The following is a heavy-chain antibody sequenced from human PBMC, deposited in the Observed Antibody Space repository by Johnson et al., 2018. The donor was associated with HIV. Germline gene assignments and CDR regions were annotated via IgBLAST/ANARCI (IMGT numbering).Heavy chain of an antibody. CDR2: IRYDGNTK. D-gene: IGHD3-16*01. CDR3: AKLRWAWGAAFDV. J-gene: IGHJ3*01. V-gene: IGHV3-30*02. CDR1: GFTFSTFC. Sequence: QMLLVESGGGVVQPGGSLRLSCAASGFTFSTFCMHWVRQATGKGLAWVAFIRYDGNTKYYADSVKGRFTISRDNSKNTLYLQMNSLRAEDTAVYYCAKLRWAWGAAFDVWGQGTMVTVSS.